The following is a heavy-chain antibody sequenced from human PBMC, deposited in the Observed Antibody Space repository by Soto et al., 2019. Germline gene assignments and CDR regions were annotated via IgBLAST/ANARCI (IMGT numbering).Heavy chain of an antibody. CDR2: ISSSSSYI. J-gene: IGHJ3*02. D-gene: IGHD5-18*01. Sequence: EVQLVESGGGLGKPGGSLRLSCAASGFTFSSYSMNWVRQAPGKGLEWVSSISSSSSYIYYADSVKGRFTISRDNAKNSLYLQMNSLRAEDTAVYYCARLNVDTAMGDAFDIWGQGTMVTVSS. V-gene: IGHV3-21*01. CDR1: GFTFSSYS. CDR3: ARLNVDTAMGDAFDI.